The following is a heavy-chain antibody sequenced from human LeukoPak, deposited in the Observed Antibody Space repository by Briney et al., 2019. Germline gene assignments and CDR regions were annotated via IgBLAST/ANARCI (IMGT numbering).Heavy chain of an antibody. CDR1: GFTFDDYA. V-gene: IGHV3-9*03. CDR3: ARDVDSYGRTYYFDY. J-gene: IGHJ4*02. D-gene: IGHD5-18*01. Sequence: PGGSLRLSCAISGFTFDDYAMHWVRQAPGKGLEWVSTISWNSGFINYADSVRGRFTISRDNAKNSLYLQMNSLRPEDMALYYCARDVDSYGRTYYFDYWGQGTLVTVSS. CDR2: ISWNSGFI.